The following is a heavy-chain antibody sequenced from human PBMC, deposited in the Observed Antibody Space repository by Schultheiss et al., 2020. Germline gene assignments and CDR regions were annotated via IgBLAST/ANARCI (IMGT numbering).Heavy chain of an antibody. Sequence: GESLKISCAASGFTFSSYWMSWVRQAPGKGLEWVSAISGSGGSTYYADSVKGRFTISRDNSKNSLYLQMNSLRTEDTALYYCTASIVVVGAAKTTLTAFDIWGQGTMVTVSS. CDR3: TASIVVVGAAKTTLTAFDI. J-gene: IGHJ3*02. V-gene: IGHV3-23*01. CDR2: ISGSGGST. D-gene: IGHD3-22*01. CDR1: GFTFSSYW.